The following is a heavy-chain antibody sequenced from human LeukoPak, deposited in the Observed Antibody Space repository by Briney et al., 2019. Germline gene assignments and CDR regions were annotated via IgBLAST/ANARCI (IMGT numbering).Heavy chain of an antibody. V-gene: IGHV3-30*18. CDR1: GFTFSSYG. J-gene: IGHJ4*02. Sequence: PGGSLRLSCAASGFTFSSYGMHWVRQAPGEGMEWVAVISYDGSNKYYADSVKGRFTISRDNSKNTLYLQMNSLRAEDTAVYYCAKDLVPGYSKILYNWNYAFDYWGQGTLVTVSS. CDR2: ISYDGSNK. CDR3: AKDLVPGYSKILYNWNYAFDY. D-gene: IGHD1-7*01.